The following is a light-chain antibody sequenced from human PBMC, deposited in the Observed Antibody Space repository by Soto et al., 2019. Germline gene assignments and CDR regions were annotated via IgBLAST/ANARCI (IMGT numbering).Light chain of an antibody. CDR2: GAS. CDR3: QQYGSPYT. CDR1: QSVRSNY. J-gene: IGKJ2*01. Sequence: EIVLTQSPGTLSLSPGERATLSCRASQSVRSNYLAWYQQKPGQAPRLLIYGASSRATGIPDRFSGSGSGTDFTLTISRLEPEDFAVYYCQQYGSPYTFGQGTKLEIK. V-gene: IGKV3-20*01.